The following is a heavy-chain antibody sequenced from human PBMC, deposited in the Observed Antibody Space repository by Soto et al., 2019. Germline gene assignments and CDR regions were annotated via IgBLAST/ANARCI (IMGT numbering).Heavy chain of an antibody. J-gene: IGHJ4*02. CDR3: AKLPLEVPYYYDSTGPLVSV. CDR1: GFTFSSYA. CDR2: ISGSGGST. D-gene: IGHD3-22*01. V-gene: IGHV3-23*01. Sequence: GGSLRLSCAASGFTFSSYAMSWVRQAPGKGLEWVSAISGSGGSTYYADSVKGRFTISRDNSKNTLYLQMNSLRAEDTAVYYCAKLPLEVPYYYDSTGPLVSVWGQGTLVTVSS.